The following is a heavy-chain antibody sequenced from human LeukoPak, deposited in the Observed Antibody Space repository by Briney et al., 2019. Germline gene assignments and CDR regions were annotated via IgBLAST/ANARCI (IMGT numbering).Heavy chain of an antibody. J-gene: IGHJ4*02. CDR3: AGNPQEYCSGGSCYSAY. Sequence: PSETLSLTCAVYGGSFSGYYWSWIRQPPGKGLEWIGEINHSGSTNYNPSLKSRVTISVDTSKNQFSLKLSSVTAADTAVYYCAGNPQEYCSGGSCYSAYWGQGTLVTVSS. CDR1: GGSFSGYY. CDR2: INHSGST. D-gene: IGHD2-15*01. V-gene: IGHV4-34*01.